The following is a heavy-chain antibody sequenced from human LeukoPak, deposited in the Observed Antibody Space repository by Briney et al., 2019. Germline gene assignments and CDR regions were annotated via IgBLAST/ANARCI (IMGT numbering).Heavy chain of an antibody. CDR3: ARANWGSKYYFDY. CDR2: IYHSGST. J-gene: IGHJ4*02. V-gene: IGHV4-39*07. CDR1: GGSITKNGYY. D-gene: IGHD7-27*01. Sequence: PSETLSLTCSVSGGSITKNGYYWGWIRQPPGKGLEWIGSIYHSGSTYYNPSLKSRVTISVDTSKNQFSLKLSSVTAADTAVYYCARANWGSKYYFDYWGQGTLVTVSS.